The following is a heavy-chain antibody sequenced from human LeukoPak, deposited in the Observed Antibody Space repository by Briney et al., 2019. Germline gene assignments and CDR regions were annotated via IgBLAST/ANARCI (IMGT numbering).Heavy chain of an antibody. D-gene: IGHD3-9*01. CDR2: ITTSHTYI. J-gene: IGHJ4*02. V-gene: IGHV3-21*01. CDR3: ARGKGARHYDWLVKDY. CDR1: GFTFSSYS. Sequence: PGGSLRLSCAASGFTFSSYSMNWVRQTPEKGLEWVSSITTSHTYIYYADSVRGRFTISRDSAKNSLYPQMISLRAEDTAIYYCARGKGARHYDWLVKDYWGQGTLVTVSS.